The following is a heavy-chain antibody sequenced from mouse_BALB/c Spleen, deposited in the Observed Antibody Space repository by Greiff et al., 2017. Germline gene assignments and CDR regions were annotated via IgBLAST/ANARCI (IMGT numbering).Heavy chain of an antibody. CDR3: ARFYYGNPYYFDY. CDR1: GFSLTSYG. CDR2: IWSGGST. V-gene: IGHV2-2*02. D-gene: IGHD2-1*01. Sequence: QVQLQQSGPGLVQPSQSLSITCTVSGFSLTSYGVHWVRQSPGKGLEWLGVIWSGGSTDYNAAFISRLSISKDNSKIQVFFKMNSLQANDTAIYYCARFYYGNPYYFDYWGQGTTLTVSS. J-gene: IGHJ2*01.